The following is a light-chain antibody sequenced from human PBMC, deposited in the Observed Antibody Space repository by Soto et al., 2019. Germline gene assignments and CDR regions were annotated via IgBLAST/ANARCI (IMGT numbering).Light chain of an antibody. J-gene: IGKJ2*01. CDR1: QSVSSN. Sequence: EIVMTQSPATLSVSPGERATLSCRASQSVSSNLAWYQQKPGQAPRLIIYGASTRATGIPARFSGSGSGTEFTLTISSLQSKDFAVYYCQQYNNWPPNFGQGTKLEIK. CDR2: GAS. CDR3: QQYNNWPPN. V-gene: IGKV3-15*01.